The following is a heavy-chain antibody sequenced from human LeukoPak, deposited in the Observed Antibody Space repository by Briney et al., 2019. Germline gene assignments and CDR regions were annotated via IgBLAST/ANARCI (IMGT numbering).Heavy chain of an antibody. CDR1: GGSFSGYY. Sequence: PSETLSLTCAVYGGSFSGYYWSWIRQPPGKGLEWIGEINHSGSTNYNPSLKSRVTISVDTSKNQFSLKLSSVTAADTAVYYCARGRNRGVITIRNWFDPWGQGTLVTVSS. J-gene: IGHJ5*02. D-gene: IGHD3-10*01. V-gene: IGHV4-34*01. CDR2: INHSGST. CDR3: ARGRNRGVITIRNWFDP.